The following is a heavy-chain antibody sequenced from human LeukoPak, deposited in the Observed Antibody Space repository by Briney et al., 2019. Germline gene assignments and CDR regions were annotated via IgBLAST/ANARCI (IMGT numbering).Heavy chain of an antibody. J-gene: IGHJ3*02. CDR3: ARDLVTVTKGFDI. CDR2: ISYIGST. CDR1: ADSFSSHY. Sequence: SETLSLTRAVSADSFSSHYCTWIRQPPGKGLEWIGYISYIGSTNYNTSLKSRVTISIDTSKNQFSLKLTSVTAADMDVYYCARDLVTVTKGFDIWGQGTMVSVSS. V-gene: IGHV4-59*11. D-gene: IGHD4-17*01.